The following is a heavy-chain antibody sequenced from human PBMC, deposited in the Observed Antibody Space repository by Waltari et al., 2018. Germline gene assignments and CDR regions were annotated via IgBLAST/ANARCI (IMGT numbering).Heavy chain of an antibody. J-gene: IGHJ4*02. Sequence: EVQLVESGGGLVQPGGSLRLSSAASGFTVTGIHMSWLRQAPGKGLEWVSVIYSGGSTYYADSVKGRFTISRDNSKNTLYLQMNSLRAEDTAVYYCARVVMYCSGGSCYSNLLDYWGQGTLVTVSS. CDR3: ARVVMYCSGGSCYSNLLDY. D-gene: IGHD2-15*01. V-gene: IGHV3-66*02. CDR2: IYSGGST. CDR1: GFTVTGIH.